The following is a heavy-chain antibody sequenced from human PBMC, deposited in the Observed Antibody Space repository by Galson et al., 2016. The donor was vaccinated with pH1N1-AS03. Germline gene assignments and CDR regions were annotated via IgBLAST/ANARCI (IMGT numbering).Heavy chain of an antibody. J-gene: IGHJ3*02. CDR3: ARDVGGITDDALDT. CDR2: ITPKDDDT. V-gene: IGHV1-2*02. CDR1: GYNFRDYY. D-gene: IGHD1-20*01. Sequence: SVKVSCKASGYNFRDYYIHWVRQAPGQGLEWMGWITPKDDDTNYAPKFQGRVTMTRDLSTSSAYLELKRLTSDDTAVYFCARDVGGITDDALDTWGQGTLVTVSS.